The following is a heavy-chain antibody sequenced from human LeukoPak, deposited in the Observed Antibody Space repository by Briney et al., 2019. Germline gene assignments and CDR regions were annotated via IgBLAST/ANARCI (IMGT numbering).Heavy chain of an antibody. Sequence: PGGSLRLSCAASGFTFSSYGMHWVRQAPGKGPEWVAVIWYDGGNKYYADSVKGRFTISRDNSKNTLYLQMNSLRAEDTAVYYCAKEGDIVVVPAAMDYWGQGTLVTVSS. D-gene: IGHD2-2*01. CDR3: AKEGDIVVVPAAMDY. CDR1: GFTFSSYG. CDR2: IWYDGGNK. V-gene: IGHV3-33*06. J-gene: IGHJ4*02.